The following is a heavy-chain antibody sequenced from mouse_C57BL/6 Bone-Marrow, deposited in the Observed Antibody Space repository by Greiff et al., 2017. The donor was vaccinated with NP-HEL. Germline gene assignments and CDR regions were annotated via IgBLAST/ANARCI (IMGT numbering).Heavy chain of an antibody. V-gene: IGHV1-69*01. D-gene: IGHD2-4*01. Sequence: VQLQQPGAELVMPGASVKLSCKASGYTFTSYWMHWVKQRPGQGLEWIGEIDPSDSYTNYNQKFKGKSTLTVDKSSSTAYMQLSSLTSEDSAVYYCARSHYYDYGYLDYWGQGTTLTVSS. J-gene: IGHJ2*01. CDR1: GYTFTSYW. CDR3: ARSHYYDYGYLDY. CDR2: IDPSDSYT.